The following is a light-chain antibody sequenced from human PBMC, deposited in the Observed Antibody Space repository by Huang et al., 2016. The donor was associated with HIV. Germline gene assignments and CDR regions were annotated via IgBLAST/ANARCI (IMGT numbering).Light chain of an antibody. CDR1: QSVNTN. J-gene: IGKJ2*01. V-gene: IGKV3-15*01. CDR3: QQYNKRPPEYT. Sequence: VMMSQSPATLAASPGERVTLSCGASQSVNTNLAWYQQKPGQPPRLRIEAASTRATGGPARFAGSGSGTEFTLTIDSLQSDDFAVYYCQQYNKRPPEYTFGQGTRLEIK. CDR2: AAS.